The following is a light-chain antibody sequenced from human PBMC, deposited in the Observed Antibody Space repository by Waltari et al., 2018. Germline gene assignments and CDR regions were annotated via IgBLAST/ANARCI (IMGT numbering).Light chain of an antibody. CDR2: DVS. V-gene: IGLV2-14*01. CDR3: SSYTSSTIYV. Sequence: QSALPQPASVSGSPGQSIPISCPVTVSDVVGYHYVPWYQQHPGKAPKLMIYDVSNRPSGVSNRFSGSKSGNTASLTISGLQPEDEADYYCSSYTSSTIYVFGTGTKVTVL. J-gene: IGLJ1*01. CDR1: VSDVVGYHY.